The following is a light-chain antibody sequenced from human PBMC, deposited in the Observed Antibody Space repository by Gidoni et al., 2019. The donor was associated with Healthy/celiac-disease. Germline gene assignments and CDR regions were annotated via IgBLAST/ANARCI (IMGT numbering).Light chain of an antibody. V-gene: IGKV3-20*01. CDR2: GAS. CDR3: QQYGSSPRT. CDR1: QSVSSSY. J-gene: IGKJ1*01. Sequence: IVLTQSPGTLSLSPGDRATLSCRASQSVSSSYLAWYQQKPGRAPRLLIYGASSRATGIPDRFSGSGSGTDFTLTISRLEPEDFAVYYCQQYGSSPRTFGQGTKVEIK.